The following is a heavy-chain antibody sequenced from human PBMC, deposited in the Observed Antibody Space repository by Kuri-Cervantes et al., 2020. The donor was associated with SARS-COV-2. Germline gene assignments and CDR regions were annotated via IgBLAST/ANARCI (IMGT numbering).Heavy chain of an antibody. J-gene: IGHJ3*02. CDR3: ARLSPPKDAFDI. V-gene: IGHV4-39*01. CDR1: GGSFSSYY. Sequence: GSLRPSCAVYGGSFSSYYWGWIRQPPGKGLEWIGSIYYSGSTYYNPSLKSRVTISVDTSKNQFSLKLSSVTAADTAVYYCARLSPPKDAFDIWGQGTMVTVSS. D-gene: IGHD3-16*02. CDR2: IYYSGST.